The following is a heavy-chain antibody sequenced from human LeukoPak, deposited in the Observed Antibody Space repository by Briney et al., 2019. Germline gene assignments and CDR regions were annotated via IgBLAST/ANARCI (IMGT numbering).Heavy chain of an antibody. CDR3: ARDSASVASYYYGSGAGSLSY. J-gene: IGHJ4*02. V-gene: IGHV3-33*01. CDR2: IWYDGSNK. Sequence: GRSLRLSCAASGFTFSSYGMHWVRQAPGKGLEWVAVIWYDGSNKYYADSVKGRFTISRDNSKNTLYLQMNSLRAEDTAVYYCARDSASVASYYYGSGAGSLSYWGQGTLVTVSS. D-gene: IGHD3-10*01. CDR1: GFTFSSYG.